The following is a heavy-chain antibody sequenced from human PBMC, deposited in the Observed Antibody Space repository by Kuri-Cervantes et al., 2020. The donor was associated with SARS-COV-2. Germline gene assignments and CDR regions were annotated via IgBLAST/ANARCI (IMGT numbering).Heavy chain of an antibody. CDR3: ARTTKVLRFPYYDYYGMDV. CDR2: IYYRGST. V-gene: IGHV4-59*01. J-gene: IGHJ6*02. D-gene: IGHD3-3*01. CDR1: GGSISSYY. Sequence: SETLSLTCTVSGGSISSYYWSWIRQPPGKGLEWIGYIYYRGSTNYNPSLKSRVTISVDTSKNQFSLKLSSVTAADTAVYYCARTTKVLRFPYYDYYGMDVWGQGTRVTGSS.